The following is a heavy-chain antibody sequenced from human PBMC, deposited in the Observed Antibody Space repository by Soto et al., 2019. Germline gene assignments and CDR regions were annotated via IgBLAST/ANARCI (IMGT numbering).Heavy chain of an antibody. Sequence: SETLSLTGAGSGGSFSGYIWTWIRETPGKGLQWIGQINHSGSSIYNPSLKNRVTISTMSNNKFSLELSSVTAADTAVYYCTRGLFSGSSYSGSWYYFDSWGQGTMVTVSS. J-gene: IGHJ4*02. CDR1: GGSFSGYI. V-gene: IGHV4-34*01. CDR3: TRGLFSGSSYSGSWYYFDS. D-gene: IGHD1-26*01. CDR2: INHSGSS.